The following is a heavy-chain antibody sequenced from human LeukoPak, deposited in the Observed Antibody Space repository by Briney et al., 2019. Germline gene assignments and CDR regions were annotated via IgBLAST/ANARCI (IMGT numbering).Heavy chain of an antibody. V-gene: IGHV3-21*01. Sequence: GGSLRLSCAASGFTFSSYSMNWVRQAPGKGLEWVSSISSSSSYIYYADSVKGRFTISRDNAKNSLYLQMNSLRAEDTAVYYCARDKANYYGSGSSSFDLWGRGTLVTVSS. J-gene: IGHJ2*01. CDR2: ISSSSSYI. CDR1: GFTFSSYS. D-gene: IGHD3-10*01. CDR3: ARDKANYYGSGSSSFDL.